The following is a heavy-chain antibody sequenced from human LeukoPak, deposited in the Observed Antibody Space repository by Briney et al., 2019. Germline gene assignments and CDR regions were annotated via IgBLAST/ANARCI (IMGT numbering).Heavy chain of an antibody. V-gene: IGHV3-23*01. CDR2: ISGSGGRT. D-gene: IGHD6-6*01. J-gene: IGHJ6*02. CDR3: AKDSSISGPYGLDV. Sequence: GGSLRLSCAASGFTFRTYSMSWVRQAPGKGLEWVSAISGSGGRTDYAESVKGRFTISRDNSKNTVYVQLNSLRVEDAALYYCAKDSSISGPYGLDVWGQGTTVTVSS. CDR1: GFTFRTYS.